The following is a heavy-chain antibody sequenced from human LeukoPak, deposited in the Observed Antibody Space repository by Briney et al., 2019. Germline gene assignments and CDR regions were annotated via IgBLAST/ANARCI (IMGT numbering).Heavy chain of an antibody. CDR1: GGSFSGYY. CDR3: ARGGYYGSGNDFRFDP. D-gene: IGHD3-10*01. J-gene: IGHJ5*02. CDR2: IYYSGST. V-gene: IGHV4-59*01. Sequence: PSETLSLTCAVYGGSFSGYYWSWIHQPPGKGLEWIGYIYYSGSTNYKPSVKSRVTISVDTSKNQFSLKLSSVTAADTAVYYCARGGYYGSGNDFRFDPWGQGALVTVSS.